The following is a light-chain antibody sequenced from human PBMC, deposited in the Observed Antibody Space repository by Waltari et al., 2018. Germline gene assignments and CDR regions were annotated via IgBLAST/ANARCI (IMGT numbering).Light chain of an antibody. J-gene: IGKJ2*01. Sequence: EIVMTQSPATLSVSPGERATLSCRASQNIRSNLAWYRQKPGQAPRLLIYGASFRATGIPARFRGSGSGTEFTLSISSLQSEDFAIYYCQQYDNWPPITFGQGTKLEIK. CDR3: QQYDNWPPIT. CDR1: QNIRSN. CDR2: GAS. V-gene: IGKV3-15*01.